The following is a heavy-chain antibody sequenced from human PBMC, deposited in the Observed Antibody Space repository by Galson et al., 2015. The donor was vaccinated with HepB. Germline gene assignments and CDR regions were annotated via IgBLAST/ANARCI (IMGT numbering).Heavy chain of an antibody. CDR3: ARAPMRGYYDGSGYYSIDY. CDR2: ISGYNSET. V-gene: IGHV1-18*01. Sequence: SVKVSCKASGYTFMQYGVSWVRQAPGHGLEWMGWISGYNSETIYAQNFQGRVTMTTDTSTTTFYMELRSLRSDDTAMYYCARAPMRGYYDGSGYYSIDYWGQGTLVTVSS. J-gene: IGHJ4*02. CDR1: GYTFMQYG. D-gene: IGHD3-22*01.